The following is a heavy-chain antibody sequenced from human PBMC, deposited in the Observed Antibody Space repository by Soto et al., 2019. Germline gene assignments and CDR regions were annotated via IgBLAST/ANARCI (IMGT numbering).Heavy chain of an antibody. CDR3: ARGDATKIVVTTYYAMDV. CDR2: IIPVFGTA. D-gene: IGHD3-9*01. V-gene: IGHV1-69*12. J-gene: IGHJ6*02. Sequence: QVQLVQSGAEVKKPGSSVKVSCKASGGSLSNYGISWVRQAPGQGLEWMGGIIPVFGTANYAQKFQGRVTTTAXEXTXIXXMDVTSLRSDDTAVYYCARGDATKIVVTTYYAMDVWGQGTTVTVSS. CDR1: GGSLSNYG.